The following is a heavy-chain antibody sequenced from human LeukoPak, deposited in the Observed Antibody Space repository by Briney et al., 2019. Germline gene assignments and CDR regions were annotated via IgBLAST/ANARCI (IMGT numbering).Heavy chain of an antibody. D-gene: IGHD7-27*01. CDR1: GFTFSSYT. J-gene: IGHJ4*02. CDR2: ITTGGPNT. V-gene: IGHV3-23*01. Sequence: GGSLRLSCTASGFTFSSYTMSWVRQAPGKGLKWVSTITTGGPNTYYADSVKGRFTVSRDDSKNTLYLQMNSLRAEDTAVYYYAKDGGLWVSAHWGDSWGRGTLVTVSS. CDR3: AKDGGLWVSAHWGDS.